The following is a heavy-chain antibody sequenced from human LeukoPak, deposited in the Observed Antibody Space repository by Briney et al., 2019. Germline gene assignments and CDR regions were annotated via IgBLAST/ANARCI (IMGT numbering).Heavy chain of an antibody. J-gene: IGHJ4*02. V-gene: IGHV4-38-2*01. CDR3: ARWAVTGITY. D-gene: IGHD6-19*01. CDR1: DYSIRSGYY. CDR2: NQNSGTT. Sequence: SETLSLTCAVSDYSIRSGYYWGWIRQPPGKGLEWIASNQNSGTTYFNPSLKSRVTISVDMSTNQFSLKLTSVTAADTAVYYCARWAVTGITYWGQGALVTVSS.